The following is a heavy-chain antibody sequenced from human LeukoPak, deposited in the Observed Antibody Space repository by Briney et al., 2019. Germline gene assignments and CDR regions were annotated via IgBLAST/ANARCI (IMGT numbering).Heavy chain of an antibody. D-gene: IGHD3-22*01. CDR2: IYTSGST. Sequence: PSETLSLTCTVSGGSVSSGSYYWSWIRQPAGKGLEWIGRIYTSGSTNYNRSLKSRVTISVDTSKNQFSLKLSSVTAADTAVYYCARDRYYYDSSGYHLPYYFDYWGQGTLVTVSS. V-gene: IGHV4-61*02. J-gene: IGHJ4*02. CDR3: ARDRYYYDSSGYHLPYYFDY. CDR1: GGSVSSGSYY.